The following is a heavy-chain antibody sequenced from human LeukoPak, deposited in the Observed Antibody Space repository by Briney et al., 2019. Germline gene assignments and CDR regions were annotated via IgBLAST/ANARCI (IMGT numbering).Heavy chain of an antibody. CDR3: ARNPYYYDSGSYYNSALDI. CDR2: ISYTGIT. D-gene: IGHD3-10*01. Sequence: SETLSLTCTVSGGSISSSRDYWDWIRQPPGKGLEWIGSISYTGITYYNPSLKSRVTISVDTSKNQFSLKLSSVTAADTAVYYCARNPYYYDSGSYYNSALDIWGQGTLVTVSS. V-gene: IGHV4-39*01. J-gene: IGHJ3*02. CDR1: GGSISSSRDY.